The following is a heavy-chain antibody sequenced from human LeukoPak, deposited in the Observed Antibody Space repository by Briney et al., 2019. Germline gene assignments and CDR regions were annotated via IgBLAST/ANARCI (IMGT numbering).Heavy chain of an antibody. D-gene: IGHD2-2*01. J-gene: IGHJ3*02. CDR3: ARGRDIVVVPAAIEDDAFDI. Sequence: PSETLSLTCAVYGGSFSGYYWSWIRQPPGKGLEWIGEINHSGSTNYNPSLKSRVTISVDTSKNQFSLKLSSVTAADTAVYYCARGRDIVVVPAAIEDDAFDIWGQGTLVTVSS. V-gene: IGHV4-34*01. CDR2: INHSGST. CDR1: GGSFSGYY.